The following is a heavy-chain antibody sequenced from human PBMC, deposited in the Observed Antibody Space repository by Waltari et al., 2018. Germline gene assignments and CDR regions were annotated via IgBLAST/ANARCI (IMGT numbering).Heavy chain of an antibody. CDR3: ARDGYNLGAFDI. V-gene: IGHV4-61*02. CDR2: IYTSGST. CDR1: GGSISSGSYY. D-gene: IGHD5-12*01. J-gene: IGHJ3*02. Sequence: QVQLQESGPGLVKPSQTLSLTCTVSGGSISSGSYYWSWIRQPAGKGLEWIGRIYTSGSTNYNPSLKSRVTISVDTSKNQFSLKLSSVTAADTAVYYCARDGYNLGAFDIWGQGTMVTVSS.